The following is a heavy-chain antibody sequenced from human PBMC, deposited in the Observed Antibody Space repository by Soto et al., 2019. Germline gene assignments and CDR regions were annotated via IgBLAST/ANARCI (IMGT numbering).Heavy chain of an antibody. CDR1: GFTFSSYA. CDR2: ISGSGDST. V-gene: IGHV3-23*01. J-gene: IGHJ4*02. CDR3: AKALGYYASSGYVTGSDS. D-gene: IGHD3-22*01. Sequence: EVQLLESGGGLVQPGGSLRLSCAASGFTFSSYAMTWVRQARGKGLEWVSVISGSGDSTYYADSVRGRFTISRDNSKNTLYLQMNSLRAEDTAIYHCAKALGYYASSGYVTGSDSWGQGTLVTVSS.